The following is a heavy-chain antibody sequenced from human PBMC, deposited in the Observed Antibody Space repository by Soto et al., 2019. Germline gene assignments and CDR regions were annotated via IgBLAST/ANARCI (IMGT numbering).Heavy chain of an antibody. CDR1: GGTFSSYA. J-gene: IGHJ6*02. CDR3: ARHDCISSSCYYYYYYSMDV. D-gene: IGHD2-2*01. V-gene: IGHV1-69*12. CDR2: IIPIFDTA. Sequence: QVQLVQSGAEVKKPGSSVKLSCKTSGGTFSSYAISWVRQAPGQGLEWTGGIIPIFDTANYAQKFQGRVTITADESTSTAYMELSSLRSEDTAVYYCARHDCISSSCYYYYYYSMDVWGQGTTVTVSS.